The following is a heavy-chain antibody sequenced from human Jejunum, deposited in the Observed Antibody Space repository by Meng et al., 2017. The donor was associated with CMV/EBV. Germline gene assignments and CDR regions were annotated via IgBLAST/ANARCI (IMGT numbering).Heavy chain of an antibody. CDR2: INHSGST. CDR3: ARGFVKYTVTRVGNWFDP. V-gene: IGHV4-34*01. D-gene: IGHD4-17*01. Sequence: QVQLQLDGAGLVTPSETPPLTCAVYGGSLSGYHWTWIRQPTGKGLEWSGEINHSGSTNYNPSLKSRVTITVDTSKNQFSLKLSSVTAADTAVYYCARGFVKYTVTRVGNWFDPWGQGTLVTVSS. CDR1: GGSLSGYH. J-gene: IGHJ5*02.